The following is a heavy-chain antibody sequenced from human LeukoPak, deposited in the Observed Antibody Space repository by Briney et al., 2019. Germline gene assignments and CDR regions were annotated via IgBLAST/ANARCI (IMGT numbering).Heavy chain of an antibody. V-gene: IGHV3-23*01. CDR1: GFTFSSYA. D-gene: IGHD2-2*01. Sequence: GGSLRLSCAASGFTFSSYAMSWVRQAPGKGLEWVAAIRGRGDKTYHADSVKGRFTISRDNSKNTLFLQMNSLRAEDTAVYYRARDWVTDTAAIDYWGQGTLVSVSS. CDR2: IRGRGDKT. CDR3: ARDWVTDTAAIDY. J-gene: IGHJ4*02.